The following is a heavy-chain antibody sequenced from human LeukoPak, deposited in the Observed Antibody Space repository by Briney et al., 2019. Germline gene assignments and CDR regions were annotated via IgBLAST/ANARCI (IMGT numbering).Heavy chain of an antibody. D-gene: IGHD5-12*01. J-gene: IGHJ4*02. CDR2: ISGSGGST. CDR1: GFTFSSYA. CDR3: ALRVASMGNFDY. V-gene: IGHV3-23*01. Sequence: GGSVRLSCAASGFTFSSYAMSWVRQAPGKGLEWVSVISGSGGSTYYADSVKGRFTISRDNSKNTLYLQMNSLRAEDTAVYYCALRVASMGNFDYWGQGTLVTVSS.